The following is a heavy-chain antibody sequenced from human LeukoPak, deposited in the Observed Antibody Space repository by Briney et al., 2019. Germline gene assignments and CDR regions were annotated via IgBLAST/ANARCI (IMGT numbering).Heavy chain of an antibody. D-gene: IGHD6-13*01. CDR1: GGSISSHY. J-gene: IGHJ4*02. CDR3: ARGSSNWGYYFDY. CDR2: IFYSGST. Sequence: SSETLSLTCTVSGGSISSHYWSWIRQPPGKGLEWVGYIFYSGSTNYNPSLKSRVTILIDTSKNQFSLQLSSVTAADTAVYFCARGSSNWGYYFDYWGQGTLVTVSS. V-gene: IGHV4-59*11.